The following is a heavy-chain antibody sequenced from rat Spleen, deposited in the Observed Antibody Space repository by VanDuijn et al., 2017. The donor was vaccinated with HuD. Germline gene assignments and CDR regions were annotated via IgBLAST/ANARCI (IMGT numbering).Heavy chain of an antibody. Sequence: EVQLVESGGGLVQPGRSLKFSCAASGFTFSNYDMAWVRQAPTKGLEWVATISYDGSSTYYRDSVKGRFTISRDNAKSTLYLQMDSLRSEDTATYYCARRARYFDYWGQGVMVTVSS. CDR2: ISYDGSST. J-gene: IGHJ2*01. CDR3: ARRARYFDY. V-gene: IGHV5-7*01. CDR1: GFTFSNYD.